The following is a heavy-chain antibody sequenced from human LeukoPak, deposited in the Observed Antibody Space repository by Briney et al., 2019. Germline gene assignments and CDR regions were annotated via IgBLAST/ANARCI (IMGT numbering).Heavy chain of an antibody. CDR2: IHNSGIT. Sequence: SETLSLTCTVSGGSISNYYWSWIRQPPGKGLEWIGYIHNSGITNYNPSLKSRVTISVDTSKNQFSLKLSSVTAADTAVYYCARDRYYYDSSGTRWFDPWGQGTLVTVSS. V-gene: IGHV4-59*01. CDR3: ARDRYYYDSSGTRWFDP. CDR1: GGSISNYY. J-gene: IGHJ5*02. D-gene: IGHD3-22*01.